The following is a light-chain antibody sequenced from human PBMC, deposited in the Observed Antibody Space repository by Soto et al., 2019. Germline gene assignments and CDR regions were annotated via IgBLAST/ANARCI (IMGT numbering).Light chain of an antibody. CDR2: DAS. Sequence: DIQMTQSPSTLSASVGDSVTITCRASQSISSWLAWYQQKPGKAPKLLIYDASSLESGVPSRFSGSGSGTEFTLTISSRQPDDFATYYCQQYNSYSALTFGGGTKVEIK. CDR3: QQYNSYSALT. V-gene: IGKV1-5*01. J-gene: IGKJ4*01. CDR1: QSISSW.